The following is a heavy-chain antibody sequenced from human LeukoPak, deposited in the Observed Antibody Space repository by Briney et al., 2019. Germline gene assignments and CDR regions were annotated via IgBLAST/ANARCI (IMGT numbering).Heavy chain of an antibody. CDR1: NYSISGGYY. V-gene: IGHV4-38-2*02. J-gene: IGHJ4*02. D-gene: IGHD1-1*01. Sequence: SETLSLTCTVSNYSISGGYYWGWIRQPPGKGLEWIGSLYHSESTYFNPSLKSRVTISVDTSKNQFSLKVSSVTAADTAVYYCARDSIDWNRSDYLGQGTLVTVSS. CDR3: ARDSIDWNRSDY. CDR2: LYHSEST.